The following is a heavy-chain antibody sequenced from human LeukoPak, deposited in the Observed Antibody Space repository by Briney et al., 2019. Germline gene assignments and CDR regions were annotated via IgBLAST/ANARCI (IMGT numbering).Heavy chain of an antibody. CDR2: INSDGSST. Sequence: PGGSLRLSCAASGFTFSSYWMHWVRQAPGKGLVWVSPINSDGSSTSYADSVRGRFTISRDNAKNTLYLQMNSLRAEDTAVYYCVRSDGYDSSGYYYGYYYFDYWGQGTLVTVSS. CDR3: VRSDGYDSSGYYYGYYYFDY. CDR1: GFTFSSYW. D-gene: IGHD3-22*01. V-gene: IGHV3-74*01. J-gene: IGHJ4*02.